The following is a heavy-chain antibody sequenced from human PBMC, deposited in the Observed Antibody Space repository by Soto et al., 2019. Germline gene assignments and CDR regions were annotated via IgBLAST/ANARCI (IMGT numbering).Heavy chain of an antibody. J-gene: IGHJ3*02. CDR2: IYYSGST. Sequence: QVQLQESGPGLVKPSETLSLTCTVSGGSISSYYWSWIRQPPGKGLEWIGYIYYSGSTNYNPSLKSRVTISVDTSRNQFSLKLSSVTAADTAVYYCARQQWLVLNAFDIWGQGTMVTVSS. D-gene: IGHD6-19*01. CDR3: ARQQWLVLNAFDI. CDR1: GGSISSYY. V-gene: IGHV4-59*01.